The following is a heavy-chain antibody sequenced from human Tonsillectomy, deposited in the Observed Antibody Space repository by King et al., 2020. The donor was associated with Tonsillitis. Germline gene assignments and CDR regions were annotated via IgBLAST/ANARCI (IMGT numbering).Heavy chain of an antibody. CDR2: IKQYGAEK. D-gene: IGHD3-22*01. J-gene: IGHJ3*02. Sequence: LVESGGGLVHPGGSLRLSCAASGFTFSNYWMRWVRQAPGKGLEWVANIKQYGAEKYYVDSVKGRFSISRDNAKNSLYLQMNSLRAEDTAVYYCATYYDGSGYNDAFDIWGQGTMVTVSS. V-gene: IGHV3-7*03. CDR3: ATYYDGSGYNDAFDI. CDR1: GFTFSNYW.